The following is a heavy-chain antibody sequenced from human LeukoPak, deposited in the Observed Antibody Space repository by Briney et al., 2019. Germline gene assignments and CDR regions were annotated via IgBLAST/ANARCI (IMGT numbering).Heavy chain of an antibody. CDR3: AGYPGIAAAANY. CDR2: INHSGST. J-gene: IGHJ4*02. V-gene: IGHV4-34*01. Sequence: SETLSLTCAVYGVSFSGYYWSWIRQPPGKGLEWIGEINHSGSTNYNPSLKSRVTISVDTSKNQFSLKLSSVTAADTAVYYCAGYPGIAAAANYWGQGTLVTVSS. CDR1: GVSFSGYY. D-gene: IGHD6-13*01.